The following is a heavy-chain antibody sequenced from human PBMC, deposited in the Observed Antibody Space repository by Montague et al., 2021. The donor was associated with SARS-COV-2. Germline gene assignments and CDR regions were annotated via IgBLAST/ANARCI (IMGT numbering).Heavy chain of an antibody. CDR1: GASFSGYY. V-gene: IGHV4-34*01. D-gene: IGHD3-22*01. CDR2: INHSGST. CDR3: ARSREEFTSIAVIITGGMHYFDS. J-gene: IGHJ4*02. Sequence: SETRSLTCAVSGASFSGYYWSWVRQAPGKGLEWIGEINHSGSTHYNPSLKSRVSMSFDTSKNQFSLTMSSVTAPDTAVFYCARSREEFTSIAVIITGGMHYFDSWGQETLVTVSS.